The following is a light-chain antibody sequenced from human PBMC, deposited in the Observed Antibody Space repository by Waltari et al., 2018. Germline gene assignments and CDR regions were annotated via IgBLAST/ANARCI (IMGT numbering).Light chain of an antibody. J-gene: IGLJ2*01. CDR2: DVN. CDR3: TSYTSRVI. CDR1: SSDVGANNH. Sequence: QSALTPPASMSGSPGQSITISCTGSSSDVGANNHVSWYQQHPGKVPKPLIYDVNNRPSGGSSRFSCSKSGNTASLTISGLQAEDEADYYCTSYTSRVIFGGGTKLTV. V-gene: IGLV2-14*03.